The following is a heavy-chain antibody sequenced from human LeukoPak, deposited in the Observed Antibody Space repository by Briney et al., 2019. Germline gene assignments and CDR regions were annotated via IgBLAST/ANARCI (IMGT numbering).Heavy chain of an antibody. J-gene: IGHJ4*02. Sequence: PSETLSLTCAVYGGSFSGYYWGWIRQPPGKGLEWIGSIYHSGSTYYNPSLKSRVTISVDTSKNQFSLKLSSVTAADTAVYYCARDQFISSSDSFDYWGQGTLVTVSS. CDR1: GGSFSGYY. V-gene: IGHV4-38-2*02. D-gene: IGHD6-6*01. CDR3: ARDQFISSSDSFDY. CDR2: IYHSGST.